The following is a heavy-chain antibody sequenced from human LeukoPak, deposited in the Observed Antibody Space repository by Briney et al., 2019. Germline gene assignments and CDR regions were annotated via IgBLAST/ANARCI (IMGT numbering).Heavy chain of an antibody. J-gene: IGHJ3*01. Sequence: GESLKISCQGSEYSFATYWIAWLRQMPGKGLEWMGIIYPSDSDTRYSPSFQGQVTISADKSIKTAYLQWSSLKASDTAMYYCATQGTLTPHNAFDVWGQGTMVTVSS. CDR2: IYPSDSDT. CDR1: EYSFATYW. D-gene: IGHD2-15*01. CDR3: ATQGTLTPHNAFDV. V-gene: IGHV5-51*01.